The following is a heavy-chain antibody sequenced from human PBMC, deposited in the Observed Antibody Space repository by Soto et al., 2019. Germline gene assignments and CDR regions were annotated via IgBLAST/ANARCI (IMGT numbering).Heavy chain of an antibody. V-gene: IGHV4-30-4*01. CDR3: ASATYYDFWSGYYRSGWFDP. J-gene: IGHJ5*02. CDR2: IYYSGST. D-gene: IGHD3-3*01. CDR1: GGSISSGDYY. Sequence: PSETLSLTCTVSGGSISSGDYYWSWIRQPPVKGLEWIGYIYYSGSTYYNPSLKSRVTISVDTSKNQFSPKLSSVTAADTAVYYCASATYYDFWSGYYRSGWFDPWGQGTLVTVSS.